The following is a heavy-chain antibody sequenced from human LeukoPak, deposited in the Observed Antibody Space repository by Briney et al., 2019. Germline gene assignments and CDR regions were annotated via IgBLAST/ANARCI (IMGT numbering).Heavy chain of an antibody. CDR3: AREIPAANNWFDP. D-gene: IGHD2-2*01. CDR2: INHSGST. V-gene: IGHV4-34*01. J-gene: IGHJ5*02. CDR1: GGSFSGYY. Sequence: TSETLFLTCAVYGGSFSGYYWSWIRQPPGKGLEWTGEINHSGSTNYNPSLKSRVTISVDTSKNQFSLKLSSVTAADTAVYYCAREIPAANNWFDPWGQGTLVTVSS.